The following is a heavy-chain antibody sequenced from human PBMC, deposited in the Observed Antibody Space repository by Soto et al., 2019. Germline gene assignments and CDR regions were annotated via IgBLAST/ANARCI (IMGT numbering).Heavy chain of an antibody. V-gene: IGHV3-33*08. Sequence: QVQLVESGGGVVQPGRSLRLSCAASGFTFSSYGMHWVRQAPGKGLEWVAVIWYDGSNKYYADSVKGRFTISRDNSKNTLYLQMNRLRADDTAVYYCASDPINYYDSSGYSDAFDIWGQGTMVTVSS. D-gene: IGHD3-22*01. CDR1: GFTFSSYG. CDR3: ASDPINYYDSSGYSDAFDI. J-gene: IGHJ3*02. CDR2: IWYDGSNK.